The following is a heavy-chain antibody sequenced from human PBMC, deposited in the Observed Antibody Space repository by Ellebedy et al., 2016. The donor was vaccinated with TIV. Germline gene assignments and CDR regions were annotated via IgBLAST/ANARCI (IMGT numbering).Heavy chain of an antibody. V-gene: IGHV3-7*01. CDR2: INQDGSDK. CDR3: ATDGSYGDYRSPAHAFVF. D-gene: IGHD4-17*01. J-gene: IGHJ3*01. CDR1: RFSFSSYW. Sequence: GGSLRLSCAASRFSFSSYWMSWVRQPPGKGLEWVANINQDGSDKYYVDSVKGRFTISRDNAKNSLYLKMNSLRDEDTSVYYCATDGSYGDYRSPAHAFVFWGQGTMVTVSS.